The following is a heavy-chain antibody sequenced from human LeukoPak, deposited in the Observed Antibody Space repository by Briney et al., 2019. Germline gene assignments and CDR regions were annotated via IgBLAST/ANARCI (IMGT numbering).Heavy chain of an antibody. CDR1: GGSISSSYW. CDR3: ARDYCTSTTCPNWFDP. CDR2: IYHSGST. J-gene: IGHJ5*02. V-gene: IGHV4-4*02. D-gene: IGHD2-2*01. Sequence: PSGTLSLTCAVSGGSISSSYWWSWIRLPPGKGLEWIGEIYHSGSTNYNLSLKSRVTISVDKSKNQFSLKLNSVTAADTAVYYCARDYCTSTTCPNWFDPWGQGTLVTVSS.